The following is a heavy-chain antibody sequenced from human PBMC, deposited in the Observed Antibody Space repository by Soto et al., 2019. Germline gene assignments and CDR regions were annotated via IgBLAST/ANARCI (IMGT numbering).Heavy chain of an antibody. D-gene: IGHD3-22*01. CDR2: ISGSGGST. CDR3: AKYPTYYYDSSGYYGGRPFDP. CDR1: GFTFSSYA. V-gene: IGHV3-23*01. Sequence: GSLRLSCAASGFTFSSYAMSWVRQAPGKGLEWVSAISGSGGSTYYADSVKGRFTISRDNSKNTLYLQMNSLRAEDTAVYYCAKYPTYYYDSSGYYGGRPFDPWGQGTLVTVSS. J-gene: IGHJ5*02.